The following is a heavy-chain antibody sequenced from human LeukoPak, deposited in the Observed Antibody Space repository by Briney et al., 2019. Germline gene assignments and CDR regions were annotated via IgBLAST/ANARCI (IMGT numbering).Heavy chain of an antibody. CDR3: ARDKWLTYWYFDL. CDR1: GGSISSYY. V-gene: IGHV4-59*01. J-gene: IGHJ2*01. D-gene: IGHD3-22*01. CDR2: IYYSGST. Sequence: SETLSLTCTVSGGSISSYYWSWIQQPPGKGLEWIGYIYYSGSTNYNPSLKSRVTISVDTSKNQFSLKLSSVTAADTAVYYCARDKWLTYWYFDLWGRGTLVTVSS.